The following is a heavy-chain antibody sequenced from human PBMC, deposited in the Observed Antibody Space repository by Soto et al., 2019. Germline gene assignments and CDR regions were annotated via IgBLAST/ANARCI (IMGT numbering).Heavy chain of an antibody. V-gene: IGHV1-69*02. D-gene: IGHD6-13*01. Sequence: QVQLVQSGAEVKKPGSSVKVSCKASGGTFSSYTISWVRQAPGQGLEWMGRIIPILGIANYAQKFQGRVTIPADKSTSPAYMEMSSLRSEDTAVYYCASIGAARRDYWGQGTLVTVSS. CDR3: ASIGAARRDY. CDR2: IIPILGIA. CDR1: GGTFSSYT. J-gene: IGHJ4*02.